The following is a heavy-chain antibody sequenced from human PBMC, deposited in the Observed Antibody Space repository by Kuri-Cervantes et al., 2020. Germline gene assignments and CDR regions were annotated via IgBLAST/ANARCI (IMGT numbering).Heavy chain of an antibody. CDR2: FDPEDGET. J-gene: IGHJ4*02. D-gene: IGHD4-23*01. Sequence: ASVKVSCKVSGYTLTELSMHWVRQAPGKGLEWMGGFDPEDGETIYAQKFQGRVTMTEDTSTDTAYMELSSLRSDDTAVYYCARGRKTTVAPPLDYWGQGTLVTVSS. CDR1: GYTLTELS. CDR3: ARGRKTTVAPPLDY. V-gene: IGHV1-24*01.